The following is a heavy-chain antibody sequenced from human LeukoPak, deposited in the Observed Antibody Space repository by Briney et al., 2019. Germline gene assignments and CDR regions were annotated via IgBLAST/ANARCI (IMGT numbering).Heavy chain of an antibody. CDR2: ISAYNGNT. Sequence: ASVKVSCKASGYTFSSYGITWVRQAPGQGLEWMGWISAYNGNTHYAQKVQGRVTMTTDTSTSTAYMELRSLRSDDTAVYYCASGAYYFGFWGQGTLVTVSS. CDR3: ASGAYYFGF. J-gene: IGHJ4*02. V-gene: IGHV1-18*01. D-gene: IGHD3-10*01. CDR1: GYTFSSYG.